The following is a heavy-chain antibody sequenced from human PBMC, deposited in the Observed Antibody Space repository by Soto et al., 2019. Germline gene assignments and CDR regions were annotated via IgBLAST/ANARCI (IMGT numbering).Heavy chain of an antibody. J-gene: IGHJ5*02. V-gene: IGHV3-48*01. CDR3: ARERIPYYDILTRYDSGNWFDP. D-gene: IGHD3-9*01. CDR2: ISSSSSTI. CDR1: GFTFSSYS. Sequence: GGSLRLSCAASGFTFSSYSMNWVRQAPGKGLEWVSYISSSSSTIYYADSVKGRFTISRDNAKNSLYLQMNSLRAEDTAVYYCARERIPYYDILTRYDSGNWFDPWGQGTLVTVSS.